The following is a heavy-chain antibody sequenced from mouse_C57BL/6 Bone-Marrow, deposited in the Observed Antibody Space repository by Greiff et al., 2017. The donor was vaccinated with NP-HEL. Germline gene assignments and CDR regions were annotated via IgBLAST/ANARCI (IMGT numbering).Heavy chain of an antibody. D-gene: IGHD2-5*01. Sequence: QVTLKESGPGILQPSQTLSLTCSFSGFSLSTFGMGVGWIRQPSGKGLEWLAHIWWDDDKYYNPALKSRLTISKDTSKNQVFLKIANVDTADTATYYGARGRTYYSNYGAYWGQGTLVTVSA. CDR2: IWWDDDK. V-gene: IGHV8-8*01. CDR3: ARGRTYYSNYGAY. J-gene: IGHJ3*01. CDR1: GFSLSTFGMG.